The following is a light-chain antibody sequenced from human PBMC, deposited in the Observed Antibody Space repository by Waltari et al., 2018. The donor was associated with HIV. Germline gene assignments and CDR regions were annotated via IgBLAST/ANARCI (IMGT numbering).Light chain of an antibody. CDR2: EVS. CDR3: SSYSPRDSVV. V-gene: IGLV2-14*01. CDR1: TSDMSSLNF. J-gene: IGLJ3*02. Sequence: HSVLTQPASVSGSPGQSITISCSGPTSDMSSLNFVSWYQPSPGRAPKLIIFEVSSLPSGISDRFSGSKSGDTASLTISALRTEDEADYFCSSYSPRDSVVFGGGTKVTVL.